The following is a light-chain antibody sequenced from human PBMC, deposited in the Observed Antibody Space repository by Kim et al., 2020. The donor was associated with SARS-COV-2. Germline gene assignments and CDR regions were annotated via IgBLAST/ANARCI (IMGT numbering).Light chain of an antibody. Sequence: DIQMTQSPSTLSASVGDRVTITCRASESISSWLAWYQQKPGKAPKLLINKASSLQSGVPSRFSGSGSGTEFTLTISSLQSDDFATYYCQQYNTCPGTFGQGTKVDIK. J-gene: IGKJ1*01. CDR2: KAS. CDR3: QQYNTCPGT. CDR1: ESISSW. V-gene: IGKV1-5*03.